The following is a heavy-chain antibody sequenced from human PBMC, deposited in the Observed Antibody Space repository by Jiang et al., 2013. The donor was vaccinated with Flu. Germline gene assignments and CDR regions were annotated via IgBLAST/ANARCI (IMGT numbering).Heavy chain of an antibody. CDR3: ARAPNYGGNSEFDYFDY. J-gene: IGHJ4*02. D-gene: IGHD4-23*01. CDR2: TYYRSKWYN. CDR1: GDSVSSNSAA. V-gene: IGHV6-1*01. Sequence: QTLSLTCAISGDSVSSNSAAWNWIRQSPSRGLEWLGRTYYRSKWYNDYAVSVKSRITINPDTSKNQFSLQLNSVTPEDTAVYYCARAPNYGGNSEFDYFDYWGQGTLVTVSS.